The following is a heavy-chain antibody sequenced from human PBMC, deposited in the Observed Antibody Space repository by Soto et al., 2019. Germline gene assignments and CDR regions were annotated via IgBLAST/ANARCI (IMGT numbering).Heavy chain of an antibody. V-gene: IGHV1-18*01. CDR3: ARRAEAYYYYGIDV. J-gene: IGHJ6*02. CDR1: GYTFTSYG. CDR2: ISAYNGNT. Sequence: ASVKVSCKASGYTFTSYGISWVRQAPGQGLEWMGWISAYNGNTNYAQKLQGRVTMTTDISTSTAYMELRSLRSDDTAVYYCARRAEAYYYYGIDVWGQGTTVTVSS.